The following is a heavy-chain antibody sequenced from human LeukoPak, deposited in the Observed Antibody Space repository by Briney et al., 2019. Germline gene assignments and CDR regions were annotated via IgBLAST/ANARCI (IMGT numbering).Heavy chain of an antibody. J-gene: IGHJ4*02. CDR1: GFTFDDYA. D-gene: IGHD3-10*01. V-gene: IGHV3-43*02. CDR3: ARHGSGSYFGY. CDR2: ITGTGGDT. Sequence: GGSLRLSCAASGFTFDDYAMHWVRQAPGKGLEWVSLITGTGGDTYYPDSVKGRFTISRDNGKNSLYLQMNSLRAEDTAVYYCARHGSGSYFGYWGQGTLVTVSS.